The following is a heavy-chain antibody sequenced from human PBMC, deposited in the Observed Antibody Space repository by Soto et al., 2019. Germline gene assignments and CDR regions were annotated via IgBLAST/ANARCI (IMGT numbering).Heavy chain of an antibody. CDR3: SKDLYSNYGDAFDI. CDR1: GFTFDDYA. D-gene: IGHD4-4*01. J-gene: IGHJ3*02. Sequence: YLRLSCAASGFTFDDYATHWVRQAPGKGLEWVSGISWNSGSIGYADSVKGRFTLSRDNAKNSLYLQMNSLRAEDTALYYFSKDLYSNYGDAFDIWGQGTMVTVSS. CDR2: ISWNSGSI. V-gene: IGHV3-9*01.